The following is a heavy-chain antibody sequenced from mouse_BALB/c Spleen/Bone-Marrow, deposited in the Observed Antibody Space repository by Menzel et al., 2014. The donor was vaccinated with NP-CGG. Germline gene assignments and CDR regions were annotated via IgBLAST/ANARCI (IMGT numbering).Heavy chain of an antibody. CDR1: GYTFTSYI. V-gene: IGHV1-14*01. J-gene: IGHJ4*01. Sequence: EVKLQESGPELVKPGASVKMSCKASGYTFTSYIMHWVEQKPGQGLEWIGYINPYNDGTKYNEKFKGKATLTSDKSSSTAYMELSSLTSEDSAVYYCARRWLPYAMDYWGQGTSVTVSS. CDR3: ARRWLPYAMDY. D-gene: IGHD2-3*01. CDR2: INPYNDGT.